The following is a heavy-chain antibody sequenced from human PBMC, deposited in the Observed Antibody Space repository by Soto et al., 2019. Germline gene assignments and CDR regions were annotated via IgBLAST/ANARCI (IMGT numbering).Heavy chain of an antibody. CDR3: AKAHDDHLSYGSGKLFY. CDR1: GFTFSSSA. D-gene: IGHD3-10*01. Sequence: SVGSLRLSCAASGFTFSSSAMSWVRQAPGKGLEWVSAISGSGGGTYYADSVKGRFTISRDNSKNTLYLQMNSLRAKDTAVYYCAKAHDDHLSYGSGKLFYWGQRTLVTVSS. J-gene: IGHJ4*02. V-gene: IGHV3-23*01. CDR2: ISGSGGGT.